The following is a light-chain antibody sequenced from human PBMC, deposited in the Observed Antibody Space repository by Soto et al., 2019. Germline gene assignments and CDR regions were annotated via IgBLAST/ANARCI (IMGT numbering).Light chain of an antibody. Sequence: QSVLTQPASVSGSPWQSITLSCTGTKSDVGGYNDVSWYQQHPGKAPKLMIYDVSNRPSGVSNRFSGSKSGNTASLTISGLQAEDEADYYCSSYTSSSTLVFGTGTKVTVL. V-gene: IGLV2-14*01. CDR3: SSYTSSSTLV. CDR1: KSDVGGYND. CDR2: DVS. J-gene: IGLJ1*01.